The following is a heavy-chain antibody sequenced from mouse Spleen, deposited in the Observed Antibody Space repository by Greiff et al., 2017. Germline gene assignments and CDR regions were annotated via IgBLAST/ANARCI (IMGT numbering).Heavy chain of an antibody. Sequence: VHVKQSGAGLVKPGASVKLSCKASGYTFTEYIIHWVKQRPGQGLEWIGAIYPGNSDTSYNQKFKGKAKLTAVTSASTAYMELSSLTNEDSAVYYCTRYDGSHWYFDVWGAGTTVTVSS. CDR1: GYTFTEYI. CDR2: IYPGNSDT. J-gene: IGHJ1*01. D-gene: IGHD2-1*01. CDR3: TRYDGSHWYFDV. V-gene: IGHV1-5*01.